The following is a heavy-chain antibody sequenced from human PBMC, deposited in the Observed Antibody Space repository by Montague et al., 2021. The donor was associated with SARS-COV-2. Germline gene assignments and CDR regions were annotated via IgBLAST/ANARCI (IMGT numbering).Heavy chain of an antibody. CDR3: ARDFGESRDH. D-gene: IGHD3-10*01. V-gene: IGHV3-53*01. CDR1: GFTVSSNY. Sequence: SLRLSCAASGFTVSSNYMSWVRQAPGKGLEWVSLIYSSGRTSYADSVKGRFTMSRDNSKNTLYPQMNSLRAEDTAVYYCARDFGESRDHWGQGTLVTVSS. CDR2: IYSSGRT. J-gene: IGHJ4*02.